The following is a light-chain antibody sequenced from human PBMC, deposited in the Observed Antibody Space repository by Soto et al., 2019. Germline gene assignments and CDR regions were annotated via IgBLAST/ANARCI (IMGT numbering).Light chain of an antibody. V-gene: IGKV1-5*01. CDR1: QSISSW. Sequence: DIQMTQSPSTLSASVGDRVTITCRASQSISSWLAWYQQKPGKAPKLLIYDASSLESGVPSRFSGSGSGTEFTLTISSLQPDDFANYYCQQYNSYFKWTLGQGTKVDIK. CDR3: QQYNSYFKWT. CDR2: DAS. J-gene: IGKJ1*01.